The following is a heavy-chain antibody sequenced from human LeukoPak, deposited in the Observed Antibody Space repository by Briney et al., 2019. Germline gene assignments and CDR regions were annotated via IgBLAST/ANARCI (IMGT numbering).Heavy chain of an antibody. J-gene: IGHJ5*02. CDR1: GFTFSSYA. Sequence: GGSLRLSCAASGFTFSSYAMSWVRQAPGKGLEWLSHISSSGTGYYTDSVKGRATISRDNAKNSLYLQMNSLRAEDTAVYYCARFHKGYGSGRRRNWFDPWGQGTLVTVSS. V-gene: IGHV3-48*04. CDR3: ARFHKGYGSGRRRNWFDP. D-gene: IGHD3-10*01. CDR2: ISSSGTG.